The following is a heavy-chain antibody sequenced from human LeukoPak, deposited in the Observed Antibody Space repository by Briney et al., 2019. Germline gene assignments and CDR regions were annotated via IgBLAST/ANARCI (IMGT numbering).Heavy chain of an antibody. Sequence: SETLSLTCTVSGGSISSHYWSWIRQPPGKGLEWIGYIYYSGSTNYSPSLHSRVTISVDTSKNQFSLRLSSVTAADTAVYYCARDSSDHMFDCWGQGTLVTVSS. CDR3: ARDSSDHMFDC. CDR1: GGSISSHY. J-gene: IGHJ4*02. D-gene: IGHD1-14*01. CDR2: IYYSGST. V-gene: IGHV4-59*11.